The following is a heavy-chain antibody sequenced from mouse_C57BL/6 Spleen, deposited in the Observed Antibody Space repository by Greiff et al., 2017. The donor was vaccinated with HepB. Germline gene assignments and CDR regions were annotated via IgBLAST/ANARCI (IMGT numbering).Heavy chain of an antibody. D-gene: IGHD2-3*01. CDR2: IYPRSGNT. Sequence: QVQLKESGAELARPGASVKLSCKASGYTFTSYGISWVKQRTGQGLEWIGEIYPRSGNTYYNEKFKGKATLTADKSSSTAYMELRSLTSEDSAVYFCARSPYDGYYDYWGQGTTLTVSS. CDR1: GYTFTSYG. V-gene: IGHV1-81*01. J-gene: IGHJ2*01. CDR3: ARSPYDGYYDY.